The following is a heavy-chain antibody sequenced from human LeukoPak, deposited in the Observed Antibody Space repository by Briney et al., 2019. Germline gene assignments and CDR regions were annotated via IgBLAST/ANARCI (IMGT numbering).Heavy chain of an antibody. D-gene: IGHD4-23*01. CDR2: IWYDESNQ. CDR3: AKEKTTVITPGIDY. Sequence: PGGSLRLSCAASGFTFSTFGVHWVRQAPGKGLEWVAIIWYDESNQFYADAVKGRFTISRDNSKNTLYLQMNSLRVEDTAVYYCAKEKTTVITPGIDYWGQGTLVTVSS. V-gene: IGHV3-33*06. CDR1: GFTFSTFG. J-gene: IGHJ4*02.